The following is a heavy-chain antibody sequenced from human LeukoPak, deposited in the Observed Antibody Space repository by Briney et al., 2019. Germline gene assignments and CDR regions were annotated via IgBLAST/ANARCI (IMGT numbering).Heavy chain of an antibody. J-gene: IGHJ1*01. CDR3: ARGDSTVTPKYFQY. CDR1: GGSISSYF. CDR2: IYYSGST. V-gene: IGHV4-59*01. D-gene: IGHD4-23*01. Sequence: SETLSLTCTVSGGSISSYFWSWIRQPPGKGLEWIGYIYYSGSTNYNPSLKSRVTISVDTSKNQFSLKLSSVTAADTAVYYCARGDSTVTPKYFQYWGQGTLVTVSS.